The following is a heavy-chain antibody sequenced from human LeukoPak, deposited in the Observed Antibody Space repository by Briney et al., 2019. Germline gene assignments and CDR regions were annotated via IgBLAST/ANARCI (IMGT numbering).Heavy chain of an antibody. CDR3: ARVPHLYGDENYFDV. J-gene: IGHJ4*02. V-gene: IGHV3-48*02. D-gene: IGHD4-17*01. CDR1: GCTFNCFR. Sequence: PGGSLRLSCAASGCTFNCFRMNWVRQAPGQGLEWLSHITSTGSATYYAASVKGRFTISRDNAKSTLYLQVNNLRDDDTASYYCARVPHLYGDENYFDVWGQGTLVTVSS. CDR2: ITSTGSAT.